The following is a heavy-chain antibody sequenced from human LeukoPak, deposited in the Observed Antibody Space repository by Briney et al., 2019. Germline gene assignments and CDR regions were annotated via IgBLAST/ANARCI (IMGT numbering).Heavy chain of an antibody. D-gene: IGHD5-18*01. Sequence: SETLSLTCTVSGGSISSYYWSWIRQPPGKGLEWIGYIYYSGSTNYNPSLKSRVTISVDTSKNQFSLKLSSVTAADTAVYYCARWRTAMVTYFDYWGQGTLVTVSS. V-gene: IGHV4-59*08. CDR2: IYYSGST. CDR1: GGSISSYY. J-gene: IGHJ4*02. CDR3: ARWRTAMVTYFDY.